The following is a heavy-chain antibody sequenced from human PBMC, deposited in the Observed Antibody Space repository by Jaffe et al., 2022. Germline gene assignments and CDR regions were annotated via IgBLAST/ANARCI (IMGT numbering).Heavy chain of an antibody. J-gene: IGHJ4*02. Sequence: EVQLVESGGGLVQPGRSLRLSCTGSGFTFGDYAMYWVRQAPGKGLEWVGFIRRKAYGGTREYAASVEDRFSISRDDSKSIAYLQINSLKTEDTAVYYCSRDRDDGRGYYYVGYYLDYWGQGTLVTVSS. CDR2: IRRKAYGGTR. V-gene: IGHV3-49*04. CDR3: SRDRDDGRGYYYVGYYLDY. D-gene: IGHD3-22*01. CDR1: GFTFGDYA.